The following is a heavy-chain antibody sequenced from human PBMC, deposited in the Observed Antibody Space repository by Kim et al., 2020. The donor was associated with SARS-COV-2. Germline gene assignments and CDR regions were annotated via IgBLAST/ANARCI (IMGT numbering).Heavy chain of an antibody. Sequence: GGSLRLSCATFGFTFSTYAMHWVRQAPGKGLEYVALISYDGSKTYYGDSVKGRFTISRDNSKNTLSLKMNSLRAEDTAVYYCAKDQAHYDILTGLDYWG. D-gene: IGHD3-9*01. CDR3: AKDQAHYDILTGLDY. CDR1: GFTFSTYA. V-gene: IGHV3-30*18. J-gene: IGHJ4*01. CDR2: ISYDGSKT.